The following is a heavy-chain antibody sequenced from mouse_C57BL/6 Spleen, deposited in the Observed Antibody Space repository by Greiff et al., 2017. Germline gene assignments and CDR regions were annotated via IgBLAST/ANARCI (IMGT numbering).Heavy chain of an antibody. Sequence: VQLQQSGPELVKPGASVKMSCKASGYTFTDYNMHWVKQSHGKSLEWIGYINPNNGGTSYNQKFKGKATLTVNKSSSTAYMELRSLTSEDSAVYYGASDYYGSSYRGYAMDYWGQGTSVTVSS. J-gene: IGHJ4*01. V-gene: IGHV1-22*01. CDR2: INPNNGGT. D-gene: IGHD1-1*01. CDR3: ASDYYGSSYRGYAMDY. CDR1: GYTFTDYN.